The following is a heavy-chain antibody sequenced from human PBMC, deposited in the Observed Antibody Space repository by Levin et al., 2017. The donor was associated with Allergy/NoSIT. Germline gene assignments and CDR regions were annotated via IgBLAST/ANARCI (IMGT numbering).Heavy chain of an antibody. V-gene: IGHV3-30*18. D-gene: IGHD3-10*01. CDR2: VSSDGSNK. CDR1: GLTFNRYG. J-gene: IGHJ6*02. Sequence: SCAASGLTFNRYGMHWVRQAPGKGLEWVATVSSDGSNKYYLDSVRGRFTISRDNNKNLLYLQMNGLRADDTAVYYCAKDVTLVRGVRGTYYYGMDVWGQGTTVTVSS. CDR3: AKDVTLVRGVRGTYYYGMDV.